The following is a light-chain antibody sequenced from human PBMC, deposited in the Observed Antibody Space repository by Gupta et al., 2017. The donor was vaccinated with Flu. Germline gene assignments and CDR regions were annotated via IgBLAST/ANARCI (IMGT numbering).Light chain of an antibody. CDR1: QSVVYSDGHTY. CDR2: EVS. J-gene: IGKJ2*01. CDR3: MQGTHWPYT. Sequence: AVMPPPLLSPTVTLGQPASISCWSTQSVVYSDGHTYLNWFRQRPGQPPRRLIYEVSNRDPGVPDRFSGSGSGTYFTLKISRVEAEDVGIYYCMQGTHWPYTFGQGTKLEIK. V-gene: IGKV2-30*01.